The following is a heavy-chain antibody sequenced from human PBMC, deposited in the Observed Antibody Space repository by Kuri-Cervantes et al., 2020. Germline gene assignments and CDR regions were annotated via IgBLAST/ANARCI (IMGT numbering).Heavy chain of an antibody. V-gene: IGHV4-39*07. CDR1: GGSISSSSYY. J-gene: IGHJ3*02. CDR2: IYYSGST. D-gene: IGHD4-17*01. Sequence: SETLSLTCTVSGGSISSSSYYWGWIRQPPGKGLEWIGSIYYSGSTYYNPSLKSRVTISVDTSKNQFSLKLSSVTAADTAVYYCARDSTPFTVTTDAFDIWGQGTMVTVSS. CDR3: ARDSTPFTVTTDAFDI.